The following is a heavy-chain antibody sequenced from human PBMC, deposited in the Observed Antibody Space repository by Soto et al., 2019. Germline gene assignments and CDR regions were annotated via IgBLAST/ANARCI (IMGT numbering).Heavy chain of an antibody. J-gene: IGHJ6*02. Sequence: QVQLVQSGAEVKKPGASVKVSCKASGYTFSNYAIHWVRQAPGQRLEWMGWINAGNENTKYSQKFQGRVTITRDASANTVYVELSSLRSEDTAVYYCARDRVYCTGGRCSGMDVWGQGTTVTVSS. D-gene: IGHD2-8*02. CDR2: INAGNENT. CDR3: ARDRVYCTGGRCSGMDV. V-gene: IGHV1-3*01. CDR1: GYTFSNYA.